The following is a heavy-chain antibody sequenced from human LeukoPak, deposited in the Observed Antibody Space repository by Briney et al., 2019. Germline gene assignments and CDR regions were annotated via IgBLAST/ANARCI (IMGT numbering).Heavy chain of an antibody. CDR3: ASLTEWDASDV. CDR1: GYSISSGYY. V-gene: IGHV4-38-2*02. Sequence: TSETLSLTCTVSGYSISSGYYWGWIRQPPGKGLEWIGSIYHSGSTYYNPSLKSRVTISVDTSKNQFSLKLSSVTAADTAVYYCASLTEWDASDVWGQGTMVTVSS. J-gene: IGHJ3*01. CDR2: IYHSGST. D-gene: IGHD7-27*01.